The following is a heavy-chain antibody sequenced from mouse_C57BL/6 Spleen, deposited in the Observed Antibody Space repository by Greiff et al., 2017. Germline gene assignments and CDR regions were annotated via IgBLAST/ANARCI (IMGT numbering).Heavy chain of an antibody. J-gene: IGHJ2*01. Sequence: QVQLQQPGAELVRPGTSVKLSCKASGYTFTSYWMHWVKQRPGQGLEWIGVIDPSDSYPNYNQKFKGKATLTVDTSSSTAYMQLSSLTSEDSAVYYGVITTVAFDYWGQGTTRTVSA. CDR2: IDPSDSYP. D-gene: IGHD1-1*01. CDR1: GYTFTSYW. CDR3: VITTVAFDY. V-gene: IGHV1-59*01.